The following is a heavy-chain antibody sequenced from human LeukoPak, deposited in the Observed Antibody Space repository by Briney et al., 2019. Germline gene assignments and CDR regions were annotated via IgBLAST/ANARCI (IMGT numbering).Heavy chain of an antibody. V-gene: IGHV4-38-2*01. CDR1: GYSISNDYY. CDR2: IYHSGST. Sequence: SETLSLTCAVSGYSISNDYYWGWVRQPPGKGLEWIGNIYHSGSTYKNSSLKSRLTMSLDTSKNQFSLKLISVTAADTAVYYCARQSSFDYWGQGTLVTVSS. J-gene: IGHJ4*02. CDR3: ARQSSFDY.